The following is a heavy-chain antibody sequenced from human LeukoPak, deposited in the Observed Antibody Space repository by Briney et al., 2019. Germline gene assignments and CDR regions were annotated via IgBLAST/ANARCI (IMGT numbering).Heavy chain of an antibody. Sequence: PGGSLRLSCAASGFTFSSYGMHWVRQAPGKGLGWVAVIWYDGSNKYYADSVKGRFTISRDNSKNTLYLQMNSLRAEDTAVYYCARDVGYGDYLYYFDYWGQGTLVTVSS. D-gene: IGHD4-17*01. V-gene: IGHV3-33*01. CDR1: GFTFSSYG. CDR2: IWYDGSNK. J-gene: IGHJ4*02. CDR3: ARDVGYGDYLYYFDY.